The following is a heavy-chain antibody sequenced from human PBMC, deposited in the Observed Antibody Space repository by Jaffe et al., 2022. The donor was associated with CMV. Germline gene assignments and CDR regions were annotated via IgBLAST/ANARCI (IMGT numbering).Heavy chain of an antibody. CDR2: ISSSSSYI. Sequence: EVQLVESGGGLVKPGGSLRLSCAASGFTFSSYSMNWVRQAPGKGLEWVSSISSSSSYIYYADSVKGRFTISRDNAKNSLYLQMNSLRAEDTAVYYCARDGYYYDSSGYYFDCWGQGTLVTVSS. D-gene: IGHD3-22*01. CDR3: ARDGYYYDSSGYYFDC. CDR1: GFTFSSYS. V-gene: IGHV3-21*01. J-gene: IGHJ4*02.